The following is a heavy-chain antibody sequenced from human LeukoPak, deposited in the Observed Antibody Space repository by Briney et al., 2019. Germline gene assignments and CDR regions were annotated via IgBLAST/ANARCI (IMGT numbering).Heavy chain of an antibody. D-gene: IGHD3-10*01. CDR3: ARITMVRGVSPY. V-gene: IGHV1-8*01. Sequence: ASVKVSCKASGCTFTSYDINWVRQATGQGLEWMGWMNPNSGNTGYAQKFQGRVTMTRNTSISTAYMELSSLRSEDTAVYYCARITMVRGVSPYWGQGTLVTVSS. CDR1: GCTFTSYD. J-gene: IGHJ4*02. CDR2: MNPNSGNT.